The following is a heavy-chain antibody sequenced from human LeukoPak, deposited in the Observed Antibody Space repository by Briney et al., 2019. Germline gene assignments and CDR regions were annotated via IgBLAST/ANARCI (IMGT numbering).Heavy chain of an antibody. D-gene: IGHD6-13*01. CDR1: GYTFTGYY. J-gene: IGHJ5*02. Sequence: GASEKVSCKASGYTFTGYYMHWVRQAPGQGLEWMGWINPNSGGTNYAQKFQGRVTMTRDTSISTAYMELSRLRSDDTAVYYCARDLSGEQQLVNWFDPWGQGTLVTVSS. V-gene: IGHV1-2*02. CDR2: INPNSGGT. CDR3: ARDLSGEQQLVNWFDP.